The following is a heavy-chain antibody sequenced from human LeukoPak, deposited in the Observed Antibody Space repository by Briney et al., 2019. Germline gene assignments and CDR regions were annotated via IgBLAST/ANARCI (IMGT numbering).Heavy chain of an antibody. CDR2: ISYDGSNK. CDR1: GFTFSSYA. CDR3: ARDRVDIVATGLRAEYFQH. D-gene: IGHD5-12*01. Sequence: GGSLRLSCAASGFTFSSYAMHWVRQAPGKGLEWVAVISYDGSNKYYADSVKGRFTISRDNSKNTLYLQMNSLRAEDTAVYYCARDRVDIVATGLRAEYFQHWGQGTLVTVSS. V-gene: IGHV3-30-3*01. J-gene: IGHJ1*01.